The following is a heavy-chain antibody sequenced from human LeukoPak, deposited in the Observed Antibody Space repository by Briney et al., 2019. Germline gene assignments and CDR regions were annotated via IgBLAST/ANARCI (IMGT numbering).Heavy chain of an antibody. V-gene: IGHV1-2*02. Sequence: VSVKVSCKASGYTFTGYYMHWVRQAPGQGLEWMGWINPNSGGTNYAQKFQGRVTMTRDTSISTAYMELSRLRSDDTAVYYCARGADYYDSSGYYMWFYYFDYWGQGTLVTVSS. CDR2: INPNSGGT. CDR1: GYTFTGYY. CDR3: ARGADYYDSSGYYMWFYYFDY. J-gene: IGHJ4*02. D-gene: IGHD3-22*01.